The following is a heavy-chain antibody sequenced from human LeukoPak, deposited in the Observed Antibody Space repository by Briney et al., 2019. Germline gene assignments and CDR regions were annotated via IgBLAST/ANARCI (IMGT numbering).Heavy chain of an antibody. CDR2: IYHSGST. Sequence: PSETLSLTCAVSGGSISSSNWWSWVRQPPGKGLEWIGEIYHSGSTNYNPSLKSRVTISVDKSKNQFSLKLSSVTAADTAVYYCARQYCSSTSCYVEGCFDYWGQGTLVTVSS. CDR1: GGSISSSNW. CDR3: ARQYCSSTSCYVEGCFDY. V-gene: IGHV4-4*02. J-gene: IGHJ4*02. D-gene: IGHD2-2*01.